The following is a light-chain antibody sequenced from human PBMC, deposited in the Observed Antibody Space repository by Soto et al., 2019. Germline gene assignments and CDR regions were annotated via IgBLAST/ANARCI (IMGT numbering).Light chain of an antibody. CDR3: QQSYSNPRT. CDR2: AAS. CDR1: QSISSY. V-gene: IGKV1-39*01. J-gene: IGKJ1*01. Sequence: DIQMTQSPSSLSASVGDRVTITCRASQSISSYLNWYQQKPGKAPKLLMYAASSLQSGVPSRFSGSGSGTDFTLTIISLQPEDFAIYYCQQSYSNPRTFGQGTKVEIK.